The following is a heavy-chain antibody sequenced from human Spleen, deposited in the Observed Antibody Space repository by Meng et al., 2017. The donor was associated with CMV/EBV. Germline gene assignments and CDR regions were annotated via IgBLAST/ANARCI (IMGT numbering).Heavy chain of an antibody. V-gene: IGHV4-61*01. D-gene: IGHD3-10*01. CDR2: IFYSGSP. Sequence: SETLSLTCTVSGGSVSSGSYYWSWIRQPPGKGLEWIGNIFYSGSPYYTPPLKSRVTISVDTSKNQFSLRLNSVTAADTAVYYCAGVTVVRGGKFDTWGQGTLVTVSS. CDR3: AGVTVVRGGKFDT. CDR1: GGSVSSGSYY. J-gene: IGHJ5*02.